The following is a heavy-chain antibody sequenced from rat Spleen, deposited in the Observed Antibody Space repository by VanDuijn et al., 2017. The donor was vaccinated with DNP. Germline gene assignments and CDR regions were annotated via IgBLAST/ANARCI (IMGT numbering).Heavy chain of an antibody. V-gene: IGHV5-19*01. CDR2: IGPSGGNI. CDR3: AGRPPPTRGPFDY. J-gene: IGHJ2*01. D-gene: IGHD1-4*01. CDR1: GFTFSSYG. Sequence: EVQLVESGGGLVQPGRSLKLSCAASGFTFSSYGMHWIRQGPTKGLEWVAAIGPSGGNIYYRDSVKGRFTMSSDDAKSTLYLQMDSLRSEDTATYYCAGRPPPTRGPFDYWGQGVTVTVSS.